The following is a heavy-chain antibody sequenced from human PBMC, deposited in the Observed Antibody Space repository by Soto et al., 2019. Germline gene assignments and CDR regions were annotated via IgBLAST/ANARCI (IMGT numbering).Heavy chain of an antibody. Sequence: GGSLRLSCAASGFTFSSYGMHWVRQAPGKGLEWVAVIWYDGSNKYYADSVKGRFTISRDNSKSTLYLQMNSLRAEDTAVYYCARGRHFLEWLLQFDYWGQGTLVTVSS. CDR3: ARGRHFLEWLLQFDY. CDR2: IWYDGSNK. V-gene: IGHV3-33*01. D-gene: IGHD3-3*01. J-gene: IGHJ4*02. CDR1: GFTFSSYG.